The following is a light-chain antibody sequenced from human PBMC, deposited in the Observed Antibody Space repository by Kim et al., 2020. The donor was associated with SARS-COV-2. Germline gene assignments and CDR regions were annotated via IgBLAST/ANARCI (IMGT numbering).Light chain of an antibody. CDR2: KNA. J-gene: IGKJ5*01. CDR1: HSLVRSDGNTN. CDR3: MQAAHFPIT. Sequence: PASTSCRCRHSLVRSDGNTNLTWLQQRRGQPPRLLSYKNAHRFSGGPDRFSGSGAGTDFTLKISRVEGEDVGVFYCMQAAHFPITFGQGTRLEIK. V-gene: IGKV2-24*01.